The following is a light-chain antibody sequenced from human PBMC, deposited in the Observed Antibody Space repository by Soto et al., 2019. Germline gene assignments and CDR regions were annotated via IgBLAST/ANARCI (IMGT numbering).Light chain of an antibody. J-gene: IGKJ2*01. Sequence: EIVLTQSPATLSLSPGERATLSCRASQSINTYLAWYQQRPGQVPRRLIYEASNRATGIPGRFSGSGSGTDFTLTISSLEFEDSAVYYCQQRTNWPPYTFGQGTKLEIK. CDR1: QSINTY. V-gene: IGKV3-11*01. CDR2: EAS. CDR3: QQRTNWPPYT.